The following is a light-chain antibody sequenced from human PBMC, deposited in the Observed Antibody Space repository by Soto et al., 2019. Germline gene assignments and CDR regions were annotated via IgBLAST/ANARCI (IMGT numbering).Light chain of an antibody. CDR2: DAS. J-gene: IGKJ4*01. CDR1: QSVSSY. Sequence: EIVLTQSPATLSLSPGERATLSCRASQSVSSYLAWYQQKPGQAPRLLIYDASNSATGIPARFSGSGSGTDFTLTISSLEPEDFAVYYCQQRSNWHRLTFGGGTKVEIK. CDR3: QQRSNWHRLT. V-gene: IGKV3-11*01.